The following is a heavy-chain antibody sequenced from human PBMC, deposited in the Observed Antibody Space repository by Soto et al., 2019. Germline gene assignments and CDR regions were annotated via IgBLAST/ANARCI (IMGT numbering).Heavy chain of an antibody. CDR3: ARVPRLYRYSSSWQFDP. CDR1: GGSISSGGYY. D-gene: IGHD6-13*01. J-gene: IGHJ5*02. Sequence: QVQLQESGPGLVKPSQTLSLTCTVSGGSISSGGYYWSWIRQHPGKGLEWIGYIYYSGSTYYNPCLKSRVTLSVDTSKNQFSLKLSSVTAADTAVYYCARVPRLYRYSSSWQFDPWGQGTLVTVSS. V-gene: IGHV4-31*03. CDR2: IYYSGST.